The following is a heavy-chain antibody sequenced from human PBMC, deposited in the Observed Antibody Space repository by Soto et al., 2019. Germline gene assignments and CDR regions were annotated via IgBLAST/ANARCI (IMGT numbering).Heavy chain of an antibody. J-gene: IGHJ3*01. D-gene: IGHD5-18*01. V-gene: IGHV4-31*03. CDR2: IYYSGST. Sequence: TLSLRCPVCGSAISTGRYYWICIRQHPGKSLEWIGCIYYSGSTYYNPSLKSRVTISVDTSKNQFSLKLSSVTAADTAVYYCATDLKGYQGKRAIDFWCEGTLVTV. CDR3: ATDLKGYQGKRAIDF. CDR1: GSAISTGRYY.